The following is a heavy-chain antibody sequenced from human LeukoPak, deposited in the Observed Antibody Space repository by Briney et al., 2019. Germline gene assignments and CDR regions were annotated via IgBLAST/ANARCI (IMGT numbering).Heavy chain of an antibody. Sequence: GGSLRLSCAASGFTFSSYWMSWVRQAPGKGLEWVANIKQDGSEKYYVDSVKSRFTISRDNAKNSLYLQMNSLRAEDTAVYYCARGRAAADLDYWGQGTLVTVSS. J-gene: IGHJ4*02. V-gene: IGHV3-7*01. D-gene: IGHD6-13*01. CDR2: IKQDGSEK. CDR3: ARGRAAADLDY. CDR1: GFTFSSYW.